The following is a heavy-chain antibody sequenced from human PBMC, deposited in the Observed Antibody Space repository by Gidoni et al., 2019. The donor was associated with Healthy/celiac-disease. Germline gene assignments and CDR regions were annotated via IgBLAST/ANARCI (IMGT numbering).Heavy chain of an antibody. CDR1: GYSFTSYW. J-gene: IGHJ4*02. D-gene: IGHD3-22*01. V-gene: IGHV5-51*01. CDR2: IYPGDSDT. CDR3: ARTYYYASSGYYEFDY. Sequence: EVQLVQSGAEVKKPGESLKISGKGAGYSFTSYWFVWVRQMPGKGLEGMGIIYPGDSDTRYSPSFQGQVTISADKSISTAYLQWSSLKASDTAMYSCARTYYYASSGYYEFDYWGQGTLVTVSS.